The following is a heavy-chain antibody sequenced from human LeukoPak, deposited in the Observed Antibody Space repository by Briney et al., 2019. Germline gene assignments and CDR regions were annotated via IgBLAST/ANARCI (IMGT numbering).Heavy chain of an antibody. J-gene: IGHJ5*02. CDR1: GFTFSSYA. Sequence: GGSLRLSCAASGFTFSSYAMSWVRQAPGKGLEWVSSISGIGGSTYYADPVKGRFTISRDNSNDTLYLQMNSLRAEDTAVYYCAKDIGWALNANWFDPWGQGTLVTVSS. V-gene: IGHV3-23*01. D-gene: IGHD1-26*01. CDR2: ISGIGGST. CDR3: AKDIGWALNANWFDP.